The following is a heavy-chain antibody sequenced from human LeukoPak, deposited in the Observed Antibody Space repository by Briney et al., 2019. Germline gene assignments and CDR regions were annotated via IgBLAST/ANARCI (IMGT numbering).Heavy chain of an antibody. CDR2: INPNSGGT. J-gene: IGHJ4*02. CDR1: GGTFSSYA. CDR3: AREYYYGSGSNGFDY. D-gene: IGHD3-10*01. Sequence: ASVKVSCKASGGTFSSYAISWVRQAPGQGLEWMGWINPNSGGTNYAQKFQGRVTMTRDTSISTAYMELSRLRSDDTAVYYCAREYYYGSGSNGFDYWGQGTLVTVSS. V-gene: IGHV1-2*02.